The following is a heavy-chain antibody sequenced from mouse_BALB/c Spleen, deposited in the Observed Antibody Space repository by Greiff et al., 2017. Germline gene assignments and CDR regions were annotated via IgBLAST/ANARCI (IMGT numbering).Heavy chain of an antibody. CDR2: IDPENGDT. CDR1: GYTFTSYW. Sequence: EVMLQESGAELAKPGASVKMSCKASGYTFTSYWMHWVKQMPEQGLEWIGWIDPENGDTEYAPKFQGKATMTADTSSNTTYLQFSSLTSEDTAVYGCKATTVVAEFWGAGTTLTVSS. CDR3: KATTVVAEF. J-gene: IGHJ2*01. D-gene: IGHD1-1*01. V-gene: IGHV14-4*02.